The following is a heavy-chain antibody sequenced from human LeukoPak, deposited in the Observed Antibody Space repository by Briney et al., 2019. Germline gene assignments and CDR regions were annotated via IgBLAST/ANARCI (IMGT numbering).Heavy chain of an antibody. CDR2: IIPIFGTA. CDR1: GGTFSSYA. D-gene: IGHD5-18*01. V-gene: IGHV1-69*01. J-gene: IGHJ6*03. Sequence: SVKVSCKASGGTFSSYAISWVRQAPGQGLEWMGGIIPIFGTANYAQKFQGRVTITADESTSTAYMELSSLRSEDTAVYYCARDGRLDTAMGNYYYMDVWGKGTTVTVSS. CDR3: ARDGRLDTAMGNYYYMDV.